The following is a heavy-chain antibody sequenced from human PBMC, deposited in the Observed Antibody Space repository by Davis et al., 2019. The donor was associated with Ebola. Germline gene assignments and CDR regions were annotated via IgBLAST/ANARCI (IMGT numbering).Heavy chain of an antibody. Sequence: GESLKISCKGSGYSFTSYWIGWVRQMPGKGLEWMGIIYPGDSDTRYSPSFQGQVTISADKSISTAYLQWSSLKASDTAMYYRARRGIVVVTAKDAFDIWGQGTMVTVSS. CDR3: ARRGIVVVTAKDAFDI. D-gene: IGHD2-21*02. V-gene: IGHV5-51*01. CDR1: GYSFTSYW. CDR2: IYPGDSDT. J-gene: IGHJ3*02.